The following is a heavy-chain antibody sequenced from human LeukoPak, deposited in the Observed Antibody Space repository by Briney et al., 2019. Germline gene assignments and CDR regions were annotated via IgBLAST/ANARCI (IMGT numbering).Heavy chain of an antibody. D-gene: IGHD2-2*01. V-gene: IGHV3-30*04. CDR3: ARRLRFYCSSSSCYGTPFDY. J-gene: IGHJ4*02. CDR1: GFTFCSYA. CDR2: ISYDGSNK. Sequence: GSLRVSSAASGFTFCSYAMHRVREAPDKGLGRVALISYDGSNKYYAHSEKGRFTISRDNTKRTRYLQIYSLRAEDTAVYFTARRLRFYCSSSSCYGTPFDYWGQGTLVIVAS.